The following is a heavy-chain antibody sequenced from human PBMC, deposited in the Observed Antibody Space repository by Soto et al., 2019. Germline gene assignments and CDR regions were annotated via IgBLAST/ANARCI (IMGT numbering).Heavy chain of an antibody. D-gene: IGHD2-15*01. CDR3: ASVVVVAVTIDY. CDR2: SYYSGST. Sequence: PSETLSLTCTVSGVSISSSSYYWGWIRQPPGKGLEWIGSSYYSGSTYYNPSLKSRVTISVDTSKNQFSLKLSSVTAADTAVYYCASVVVVAVTIDYWGQGTLVTVSS. CDR1: GVSISSSSYY. J-gene: IGHJ4*02. V-gene: IGHV4-39*01.